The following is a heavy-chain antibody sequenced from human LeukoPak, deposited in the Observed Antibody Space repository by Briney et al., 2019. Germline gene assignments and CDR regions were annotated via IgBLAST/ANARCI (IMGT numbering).Heavy chain of an antibody. D-gene: IGHD6-13*01. V-gene: IGHV3-48*03. CDR3: ARALMGIAYRGAFYY. CDR2: ISSSGSTI. Sequence: GGSLRLSCAASGFTFSSYEMNWVRQAPGKGLEWVSYISSSGSTIYYADSVKGRFTISRDNAKNSLYLQMNSLRAEDTAVYYCARALMGIAYRGAFYYWGQGTLVTVSS. CDR1: GFTFSSYE. J-gene: IGHJ4*02.